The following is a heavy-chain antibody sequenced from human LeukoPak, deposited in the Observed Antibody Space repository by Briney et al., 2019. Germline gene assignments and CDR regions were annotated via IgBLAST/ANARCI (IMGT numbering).Heavy chain of an antibody. CDR2: ISYDGRNK. CDR3: AKGWTSIKYDS. Sequence: PGGSLRLSCAASEFTFNNHDMHWVRQAPGKGLEWVAAISYDGRNKYYADSVKGRFTISRDNSKNTLNLQMNSLKAEDTAVYYCAKGWTSIKYDSWGQGTLVTVSS. CDR1: EFTFNNHD. J-gene: IGHJ4*02. V-gene: IGHV3-30*18. D-gene: IGHD3/OR15-3a*01.